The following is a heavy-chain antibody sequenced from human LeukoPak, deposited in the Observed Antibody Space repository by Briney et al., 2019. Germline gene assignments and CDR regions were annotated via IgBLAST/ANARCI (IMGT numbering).Heavy chain of an antibody. Sequence: PGGSLRLSCAASGFTFSIYAMHWVRQAPGKGLEWVALISSDESYIKCADSVKGRFTISRDNSKNTLLPQMNSLQTEDTAVYYCAREGGRAGAGYLGNWGQGTLVTVSS. CDR2: ISSDESYI. CDR3: AREGGRAGAGYLGN. J-gene: IGHJ4*02. CDR1: GFTFSIYA. D-gene: IGHD6-13*01. V-gene: IGHV3-30-3*01.